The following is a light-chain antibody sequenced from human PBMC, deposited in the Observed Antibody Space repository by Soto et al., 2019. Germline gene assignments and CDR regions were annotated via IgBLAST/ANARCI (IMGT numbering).Light chain of an antibody. J-gene: IGLJ2*01. Sequence: QLVLTQPPSMSGAPGQRVTISCTGSSSNIGAGYDVHWYQQHPGTAPKLLIFDNNNRPSGVPDRFSGSKSDTSASLAITGLQAELEVDCYCTSFDTSLSGFVVFGGGTKVTVL. CDR2: DNN. V-gene: IGLV1-40*01. CDR3: TSFDTSLSGFVV. CDR1: SSNIGAGYD.